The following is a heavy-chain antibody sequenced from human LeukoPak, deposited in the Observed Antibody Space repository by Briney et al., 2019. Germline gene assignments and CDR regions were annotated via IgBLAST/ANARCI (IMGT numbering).Heavy chain of an antibody. CDR2: IYYSGST. V-gene: IGHV4-59*08. CDR3: ARELTTVTTRWFDP. CDR1: GGSISSYY. D-gene: IGHD4-17*01. J-gene: IGHJ5*02. Sequence: SETLSLTCTVSGGSISSYYWSWIRQPPGKGLEWIGYIYYSGSTNYNPSLKSRVTISVDTFQNQFSLYLTSVTAADTAVYYCARELTTVTTRWFDPWGQGTLVTVSS.